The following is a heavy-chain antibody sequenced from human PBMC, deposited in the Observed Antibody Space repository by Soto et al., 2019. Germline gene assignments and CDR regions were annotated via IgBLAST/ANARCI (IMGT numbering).Heavy chain of an antibody. V-gene: IGHV3-23*01. D-gene: IGHD3-10*01. J-gene: IGHJ4*02. CDR3: AIRGGSGFPGY. CDR1: GFTFSSYA. CDR2: ISGSGGST. Sequence: HPGGSLRLSCAASGFTFSSYAMSWVRQAPGKGLEWVSAISGSGGSTYYADSVKGRFTISRDNSKNTLYLQMNSLRAEGTAVYYCAIRGGSGFPGYWGQGTLVTVSS.